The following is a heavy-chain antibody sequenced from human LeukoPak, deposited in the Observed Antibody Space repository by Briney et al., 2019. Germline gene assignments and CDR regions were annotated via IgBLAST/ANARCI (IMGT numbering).Heavy chain of an antibody. Sequence: PGGSLRLSCAASGFTFSSYWMMWVRQAPGKGLEWVATIKADGSESFHVDSVKGRFSISRDNTKNSLFHQLNSLRVEDTAVYYCVRYEMDVWGQGTTVTVSS. CDR1: GFTFSSYW. J-gene: IGHJ6*02. CDR3: VRYEMDV. CDR2: IKADGSES. V-gene: IGHV3-7*01. D-gene: IGHD3-3*01.